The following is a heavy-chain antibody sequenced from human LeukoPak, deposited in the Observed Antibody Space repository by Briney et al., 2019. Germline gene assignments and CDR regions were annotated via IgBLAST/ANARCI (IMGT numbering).Heavy chain of an antibody. CDR1: GGSIITSSFY. Sequence: SETLSLTFTVSGGSIITSSFYWGWIRQPPGKGLEWIGDIYYSGSTYYNPSLKSRVTISVDTSNNQFSLRPSSVTAADTAMYYCARRLWGDYFDYWGQGTLVTVSS. CDR3: ARRLWGDYFDY. D-gene: IGHD3-16*01. J-gene: IGHJ4*02. V-gene: IGHV4-39*01. CDR2: IYYSGST.